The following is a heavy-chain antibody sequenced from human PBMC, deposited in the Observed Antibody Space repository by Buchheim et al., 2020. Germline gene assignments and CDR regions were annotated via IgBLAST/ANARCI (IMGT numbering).Heavy chain of an antibody. Sequence: EVQLVESGGGLVQPGGSLRLSCAASGFTFSSYSMNWVRQAPGKGLEWVSYISSSSSTIYYADSVKGRFTISRDNAKNSLYLQMNSLRAEDTAVYYCASLDIVVVPAALAHYYYGMDVWGQGTT. CDR3: ASLDIVVVPAALAHYYYGMDV. V-gene: IGHV3-48*01. J-gene: IGHJ6*02. CDR2: ISSSSSTI. CDR1: GFTFSSYS. D-gene: IGHD2-2*01.